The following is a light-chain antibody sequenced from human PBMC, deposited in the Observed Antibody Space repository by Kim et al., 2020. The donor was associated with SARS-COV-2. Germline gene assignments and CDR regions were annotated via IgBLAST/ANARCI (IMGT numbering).Light chain of an antibody. CDR1: SSNIGSNY. J-gene: IGLJ6*01. CDR2: RNN. CDR3: AAWDDSLSGYV. V-gene: IGLV1-47*01. Sequence: QSVLTQPPSASGTPGQRVTISCSGGSSNIGSNYVYWYQHLPGTAPKLLIYRNNQRPSGVPYRFSASKYATSASLAISGLRSEEEADYYCAAWDDSLSGYVFGSGTKVNVL.